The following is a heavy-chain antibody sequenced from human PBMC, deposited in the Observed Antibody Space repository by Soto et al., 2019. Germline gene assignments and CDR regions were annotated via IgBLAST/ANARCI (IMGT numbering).Heavy chain of an antibody. J-gene: IGHJ4*02. Sequence: SVKVSCKASGGTFSSYAISWVRQAPGQGLEWMGGIIPIFGTANYAQKFQGRVTITADESTSTAYMELSSLRSEDTAVYYCARWLPYSSSSHNYFDYWGQGTLVTVSS. D-gene: IGHD6-6*01. CDR3: ARWLPYSSSSHNYFDY. CDR2: IIPIFGTA. CDR1: GGTFSSYA. V-gene: IGHV1-69*13.